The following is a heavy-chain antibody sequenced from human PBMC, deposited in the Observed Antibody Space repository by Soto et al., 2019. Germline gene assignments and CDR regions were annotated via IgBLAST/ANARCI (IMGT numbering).Heavy chain of an antibody. CDR2: INPNSGGT. CDR3: ARVTLSAVAGTNWFDP. CDR1: GYTLTGYY. J-gene: IGHJ5*02. Sequence: ASVKVSCKASGYTLTGYYMHWVRQAPGQGLEWMGWINPNSGGTNYAQKFQGWVTMTRDTSISTAYMELSRLRSDDTAVDYCARVTLSAVAGTNWFDPWGQGTLVTVSS. V-gene: IGHV1-2*04. D-gene: IGHD6-19*01.